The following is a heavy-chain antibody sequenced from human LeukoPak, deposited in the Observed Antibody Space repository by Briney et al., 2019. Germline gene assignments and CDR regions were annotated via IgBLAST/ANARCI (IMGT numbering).Heavy chain of an antibody. J-gene: IGHJ4*02. Sequence: GESLRISCGDSGYSFTTYWIAWVRQMPGKGLEWMGIIYPEDSDTRYSPSFQGQVTISADKSISTAYLQWSSLKASDSGMYFCAVVITDRSFDYWGQGTLVTVSS. CDR3: AVVITDRSFDY. CDR2: IYPEDSDT. V-gene: IGHV5-51*01. D-gene: IGHD3-22*01. CDR1: GYSFTTYW.